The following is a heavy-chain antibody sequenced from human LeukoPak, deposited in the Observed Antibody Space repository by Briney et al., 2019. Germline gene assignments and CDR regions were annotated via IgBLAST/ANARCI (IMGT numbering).Heavy chain of an antibody. J-gene: IGHJ4*02. V-gene: IGHV3-23*01. CDR1: GITLSNYG. CDR3: AKRGVVIRVILVGFHKEAYYFDS. D-gene: IGHD3-22*01. Sequence: PGGSLRLSCAVSGITLSNYGMSWVRQAPGKGLEWVAGISDSGGSTNYADSVKSRFTISRDNPRNTLYLQMNSLRAEDTAVYFCAKRGVVIRVILVGFHKEAYYFDSWGQGALVTVSS. CDR2: ISDSGGST.